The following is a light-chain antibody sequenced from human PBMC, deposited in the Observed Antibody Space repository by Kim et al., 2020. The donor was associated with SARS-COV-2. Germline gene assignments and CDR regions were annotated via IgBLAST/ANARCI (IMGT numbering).Light chain of an antibody. CDR3: QSYDSTNHWV. V-gene: IGLV6-57*03. Sequence: KTVTISCTRSSGRIASNYVKWYQQRPGSAPTTVIYADKQRPSGVPDRFSGSIDSSSNSASLTISGMRPEDEAAYYCQSYDSTNHWVFGGGTKLTVL. CDR1: SGRIASNY. CDR2: ADK. J-gene: IGLJ3*02.